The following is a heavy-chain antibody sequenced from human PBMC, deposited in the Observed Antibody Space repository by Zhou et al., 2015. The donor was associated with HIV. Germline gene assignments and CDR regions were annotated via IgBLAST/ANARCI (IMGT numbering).Heavy chain of an antibody. J-gene: IGHJ6*02. CDR2: IIPILGIA. Sequence: QVQLVQSGAEVKKPGSSVKVSCKASGGTFSSYTISWVRQAPGQGLEWMGRIIPILGIANYAQKFQGRVTITADKSTSTAYMELSSLRSEDTAVYYCARDERGYSGYDYPPWAPGVGVYGMDVWGQGTTVTVSS. CDR1: GGTFSSYT. V-gene: IGHV1-69*08. D-gene: IGHD5-12*01. CDR3: ARDERGYSGYDYPPWAPGVGVYGMDV.